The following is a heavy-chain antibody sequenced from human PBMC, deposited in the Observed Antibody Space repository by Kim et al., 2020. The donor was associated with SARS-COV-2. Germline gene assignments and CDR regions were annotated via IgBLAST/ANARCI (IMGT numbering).Heavy chain of an antibody. D-gene: IGHD4-17*01. Sequence: SETLSLTCTVSGGSISSGSYYWSWIRQPAGKGLEWIGRISTSGSTNYNPSLKSRVTISVDTSKNQFSLKLSSVTAAVTAVYYCARATVTTVLYYYYYGMDVWGQGTTVTVSS. CDR2: ISTSGST. V-gene: IGHV4-61*02. CDR1: GGSISSGSYY. J-gene: IGHJ6*02. CDR3: ARATVTTVLYYYYYGMDV.